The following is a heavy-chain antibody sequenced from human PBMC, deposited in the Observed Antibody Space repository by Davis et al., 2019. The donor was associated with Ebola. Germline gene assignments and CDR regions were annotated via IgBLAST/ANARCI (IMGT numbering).Heavy chain of an antibody. Sequence: GESLKISCADSAITFSSYAMTWVRQAPGKGLEWVAVISYNGNYKYYADSVKGRFTVSRDNSENTLYMQMNSLRPEDTAVYYCARAGDSSGYFPQYWGQGTLVTVSS. CDR3: ARAGDSSGYFPQY. D-gene: IGHD3-22*01. CDR2: ISYNGNYK. J-gene: IGHJ4*02. V-gene: IGHV3-30*04. CDR1: AITFSSYA.